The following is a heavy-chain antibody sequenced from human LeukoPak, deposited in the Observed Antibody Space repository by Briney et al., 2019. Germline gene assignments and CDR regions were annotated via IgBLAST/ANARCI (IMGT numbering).Heavy chain of an antibody. V-gene: IGHV4-59*01. J-gene: IGHJ6*03. Sequence: PSETLSLTCTVSGGSISSYYWSWIRQPPGKGLEWIGYIYYSGSTNYNPSLKSRVTISVDTSKNQFSLKLSSVTAADTAVYYCARRNSDWGYYYYYMDVWGKGTTVTVSS. CDR2: IYYSGST. CDR3: ARRNSDWGYYYYYMDV. D-gene: IGHD3-16*01. CDR1: GGSISSYY.